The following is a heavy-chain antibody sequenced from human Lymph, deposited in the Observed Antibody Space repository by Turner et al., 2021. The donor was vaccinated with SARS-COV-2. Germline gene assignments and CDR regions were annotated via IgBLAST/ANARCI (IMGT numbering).Heavy chain of an antibody. V-gene: IGHV3-9*01. CDR3: AKDLAGTYYSSFDY. CDR1: VFTFDDYA. J-gene: IGHJ4*02. Sequence: EVQLVESGGGLVQPGRSLRLSCAASVFTFDDYAMHWVRQAPGKGLEWVSGINWSGGSIAYADSAKGRFTISRDNPKNTLYLQMNSLRAEDTAFYYCAKDLAGTYYSSFDYWGQGTLVTVSS. D-gene: IGHD1-26*01. CDR2: INWSGGSI.